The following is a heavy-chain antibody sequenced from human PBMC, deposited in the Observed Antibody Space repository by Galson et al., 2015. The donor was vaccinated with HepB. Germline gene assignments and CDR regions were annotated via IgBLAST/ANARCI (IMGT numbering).Heavy chain of an antibody. CDR3: ALEIRMGAFYFDF. J-gene: IGHJ4*02. V-gene: IGHV3-30*02. D-gene: IGHD3-16*01. Sequence: SLRLSCAASGVTFSNYGLHWVRQAPGEGLEWLAFIRSDGGGPRYYADSAKGRFTISTETYKNTLYLQMNSLRPEDTAVYFCALEIRMGAFYFDFRGQGTLVTVSS. CDR2: IRSDGGGPR. CDR1: GVTFSNYG.